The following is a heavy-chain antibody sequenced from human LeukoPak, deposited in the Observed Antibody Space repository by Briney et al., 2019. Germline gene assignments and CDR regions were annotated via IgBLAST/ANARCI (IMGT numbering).Heavy chain of an antibody. CDR2: ISGNADRT. CDR1: GFTFSNYA. D-gene: IGHD2-2*01. V-gene: IGHV3-23*01. CDR3: AKGGYCSSSSCYYGWFEP. Sequence: PGGSLRLSCAASGFTFSNYAMSWVRQAPGKGLEWVSAISGNADRTYYADSVKGRFTISRDNSKNTFYLQMNSLRAEDTAAYYCAKGGYCSSSSCYYGWFEPWGQGTLVTVSS. J-gene: IGHJ5*02.